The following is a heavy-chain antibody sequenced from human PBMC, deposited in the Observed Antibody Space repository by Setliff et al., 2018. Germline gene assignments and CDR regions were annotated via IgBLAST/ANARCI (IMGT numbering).Heavy chain of an antibody. Sequence: SETLSLTCAVFDFPVSGVYYWGWIRQPPGKGLEWIANAYYRGSTHYNPSLESRVTMSFDTSKNQFSLKLSSVTAADTAVYYCARTSTGRYFDVWGRGTLVTVS. CDR1: DFPVSGVYY. CDR3: ARTSTGRYFDV. CDR2: AYYRGST. D-gene: IGHD2-8*02. J-gene: IGHJ2*01. V-gene: IGHV4-38-2*01.